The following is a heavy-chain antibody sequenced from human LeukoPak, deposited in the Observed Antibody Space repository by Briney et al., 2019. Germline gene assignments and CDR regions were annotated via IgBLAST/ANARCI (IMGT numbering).Heavy chain of an antibody. D-gene: IGHD2-8*01. J-gene: IGHJ4*02. CDR2: IYAIGST. CDR3: ARGCVISDCTNGVGDDFDY. V-gene: IGHV4-4*07. Sequence: SETLSHTHTVSGGSISRNFRRWMRPPAPKGLAWIGRIYAIGSTNYSPSLKSRVTRSVAMSKDQFTLQLSSVTAADTAVYYCARGCVISDCTNGVGDDFDYWGQGTLVTVSS. CDR1: GGSISRNF.